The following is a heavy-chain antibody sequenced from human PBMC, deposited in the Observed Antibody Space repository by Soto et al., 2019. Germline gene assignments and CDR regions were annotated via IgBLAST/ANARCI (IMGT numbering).Heavy chain of an antibody. CDR3: ARGYCSGGNCYSGMDV. CDR2: INAGNGNT. Sequence: ASVKVSCKASGYTFSSNAMHWVRQAPGQRLEWMGWINAGNGNTKYSQKFQGRVTITGDEPTSTAFMEGSSLKSEDTAVFYCARGYCSGGNCYSGMDVWGQGTMVTVSS. D-gene: IGHD2-15*01. J-gene: IGHJ6*02. V-gene: IGHV1-3*01. CDR1: GYTFSSNA.